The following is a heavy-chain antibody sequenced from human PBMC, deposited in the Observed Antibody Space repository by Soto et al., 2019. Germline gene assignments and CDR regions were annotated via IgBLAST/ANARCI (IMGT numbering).Heavy chain of an antibody. D-gene: IGHD2-2*01. CDR2: INPNSGGT. CDR3: AREGYCSSTSCYGSAFDI. V-gene: IGHV1-2*04. Sequence: QVQLVQSGAEVKKPGASVKVSCKASGYTFTGYYMHWVRQAPGQGLEWMGWINPNSGGTNYAQKFQGWVTMTRDTSISTAYMELSRLRSDDTAVYYCAREGYCSSTSCYGSAFDIWGQGTMVTVSS. J-gene: IGHJ3*02. CDR1: GYTFTGYY.